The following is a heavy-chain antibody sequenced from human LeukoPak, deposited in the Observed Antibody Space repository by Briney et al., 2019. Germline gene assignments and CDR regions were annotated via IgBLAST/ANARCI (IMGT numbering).Heavy chain of an antibody. CDR3: ARDHRGYSYGLFDN. Sequence: NPSETLSLTCTVSGGSMSSYYWSWIRQPPGKGLEWIGSIYYSGSTNYNPSLKSRVTISVDTSKNQFSLRPSSVTAADTAVYYCARDHRGYSYGLFDNWGQGTLVTVSS. V-gene: IGHV4-59*01. J-gene: IGHJ4*02. CDR1: GGSMSSYY. CDR2: IYYSGST. D-gene: IGHD5-18*01.